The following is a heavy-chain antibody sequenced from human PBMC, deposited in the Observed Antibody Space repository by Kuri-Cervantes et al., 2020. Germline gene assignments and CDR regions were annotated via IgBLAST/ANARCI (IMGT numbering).Heavy chain of an antibody. CDR1: GFTFDDYA. V-gene: IGHV3-9*01. Sequence: GGSLRLSCAASGFTFDDYAMHWVRQAPGKGLEWVSGISWNSGSIGYADSVKGRFTISRDNAKNSLYLQMNSLRAEDTAVYYCARALYYDYVWGSYRSQYYFDYWGQGTLVTVSS. J-gene: IGHJ4*02. CDR2: ISWNSGSI. CDR3: ARALYYDYVWGSYRSQYYFDY. D-gene: IGHD3-16*02.